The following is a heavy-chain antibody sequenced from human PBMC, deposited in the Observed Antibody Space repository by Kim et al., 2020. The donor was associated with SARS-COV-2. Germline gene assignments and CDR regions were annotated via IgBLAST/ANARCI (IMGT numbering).Heavy chain of an antibody. CDR3: AREAAGYCSDGSCYYFDY. V-gene: IGHV1-2*06. CDR1: GYTFTGYY. Sequence: ASVKVSCRASGYTFTGYYMHWVRQAPGQGLEWMGRISPNSGGTIYAQKFQGRVTMTRDTSFSTAYMELSWLRSDDTAVYYCAREAAGYCSDGSCYYFDYWGQGILVTVSS. D-gene: IGHD2-15*01. J-gene: IGHJ4*02. CDR2: ISPNSGGT.